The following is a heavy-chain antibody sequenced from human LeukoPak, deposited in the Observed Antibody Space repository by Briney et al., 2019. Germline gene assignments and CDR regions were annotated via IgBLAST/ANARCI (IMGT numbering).Heavy chain of an antibody. Sequence: GGSLRLSCAASGFTFSSYGMHWVRQAPGKGLEWVAFIRYDGSNKYYADSVKGRFTISRDNSKNTLYLQMNSLRAEDTAVYYCAKGNANDIVVVPAAIGFSDYWGQGTLVTVSS. V-gene: IGHV3-30*02. D-gene: IGHD2-2*01. CDR2: IRYDGSNK. CDR1: GFTFSSYG. J-gene: IGHJ4*02. CDR3: AKGNANDIVVVPAAIGFSDY.